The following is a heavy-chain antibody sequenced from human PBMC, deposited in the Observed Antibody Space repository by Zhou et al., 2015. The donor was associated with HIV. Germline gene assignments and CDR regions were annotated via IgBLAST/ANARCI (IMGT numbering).Heavy chain of an antibody. V-gene: IGHV1-69*01. Sequence: QLVQSGAEVKKPGSSVKVSCKTSGGTFSSYAISWVRQAPGQGLEWMGGIIPIFGTPNYVKRFQDRVTITADESTSTAYMELSSLRSEDTAVYYCARGSPRGYSYGFDYWGQGTLVTVSS. CDR3: ARGSPRGYSYGFDY. J-gene: IGHJ4*02. D-gene: IGHD5-18*01. CDR1: GGTFSSYA. CDR2: IIPIFGTP.